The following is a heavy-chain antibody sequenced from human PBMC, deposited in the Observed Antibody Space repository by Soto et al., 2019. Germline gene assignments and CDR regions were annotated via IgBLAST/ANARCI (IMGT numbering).Heavy chain of an antibody. D-gene: IGHD2-2*02. CDR3: ARGHILYPIVTAAIDWFDP. J-gene: IGHJ5*02. CDR1: GGSISSYY. CDR2: IYTSGST. V-gene: IGHV4-4*07. Sequence: PSETLSLTCTVSGGSISSYYWSWIRQPAGKGLEWIGRIYTSGSTNYNPSLKSRVTMSVDTSKNQFSLKLSSVTAADTAVYYCARGHILYPIVTAAIDWFDPWGQGTLVTVSS.